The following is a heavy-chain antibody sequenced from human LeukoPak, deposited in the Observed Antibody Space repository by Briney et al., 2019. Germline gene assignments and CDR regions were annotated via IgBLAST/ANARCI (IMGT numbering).Heavy chain of an antibody. CDR2: ISDRGGTT. CDR1: GFTFGSYA. J-gene: IGHJ4*02. Sequence: PGGSLRLSCAASGFTFGSYAMNWVRQAPGKGLEWVAVISDRGGTTYYADSVKGRFTISRDNSKNTLYFQMNSLRAEDTAVYFCVKAKGTDGYKDNFDSWARESWSPSPQ. D-gene: IGHD5-24*01. V-gene: IGHV3-23*01. CDR3: VKAKGTDGYKDNFDS.